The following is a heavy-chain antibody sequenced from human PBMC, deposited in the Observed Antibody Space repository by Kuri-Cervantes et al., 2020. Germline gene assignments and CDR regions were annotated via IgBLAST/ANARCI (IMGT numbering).Heavy chain of an antibody. D-gene: IGHD1-26*01. J-gene: IGHJ5*02. V-gene: IGHV4-61*02. CDR2: IYTSASS. Sequence: LRLSCTVSGGSISSGSYYWSWIRQPAGKGLEWIGRIYTSASSNYNPSLKSRVTISVDTSKNQFSLKLSSVTAADTAVYYCARGLPPYRKNNWFDPWGQGTLVTVSS. CDR3: ARGLPPYRKNNWFDP. CDR1: GGSISSGSYY.